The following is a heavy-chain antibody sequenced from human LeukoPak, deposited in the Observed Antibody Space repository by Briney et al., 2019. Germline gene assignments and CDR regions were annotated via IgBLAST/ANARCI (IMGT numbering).Heavy chain of an antibody. V-gene: IGHV3-23*01. CDR1: GFTFSSYA. CDR2: ISGSGGST. CDR3: AKDEMATEFFDY. Sequence: TGGSLRLSCAASGFTFSSYAMSWVRQAPGKGLEWVSAISGSGGSTYYADSVKGRFTISRDNSKNTLYLQMNSLRAEDTAVYYCAKDEMATEFFDYWGQGTLVTVSS. J-gene: IGHJ4*02. D-gene: IGHD5-24*01.